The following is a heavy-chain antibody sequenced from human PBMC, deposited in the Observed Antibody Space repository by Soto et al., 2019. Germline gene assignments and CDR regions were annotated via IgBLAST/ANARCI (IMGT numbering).Heavy chain of an antibody. Sequence: SETLSLTCAVYGGSFSGYYWSWIRQPPGKGLEWIGEINHSGSTNYNPSLKSRVTISVDTSKNQFSLKLSSVTAADTAVYYCARGFSAAAAGTLDYYGMDVWGQGTTVTVSS. CDR3: ARGFSAAAAGTLDYYGMDV. J-gene: IGHJ6*02. D-gene: IGHD6-13*01. CDR2: INHSGST. CDR1: GGSFSGYY. V-gene: IGHV4-34*01.